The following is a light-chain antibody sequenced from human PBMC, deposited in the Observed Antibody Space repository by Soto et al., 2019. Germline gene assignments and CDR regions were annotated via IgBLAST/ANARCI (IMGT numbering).Light chain of an antibody. J-gene: IGKJ2*01. CDR3: QHSFSTPPEYT. CDR2: ATS. Sequence: DIQLTHPPSSLSASVGDRVTITCRASQSAVSYLNWYQQKPGKGPNLLIYATSNLQNGVPSRFSGSESGTQFTLTISSLQPEDFATYYCQHSFSTPPEYTFGQGTKLETK. V-gene: IGKV1-39*01. CDR1: QSAVSY.